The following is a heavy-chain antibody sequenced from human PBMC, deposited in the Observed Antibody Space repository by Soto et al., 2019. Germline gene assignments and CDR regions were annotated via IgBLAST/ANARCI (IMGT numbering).Heavy chain of an antibody. Sequence: GGSLRLSCAASGLTFSSYAMNWVRQPPGKGLEWLSYISSSGSSIYYADSVRGRFTVSRDNAKNSLYLQMNSLRDEDTAMYFCTEDDADNGSGEFDYWGQVPLVTVSS. V-gene: IGHV3-48*02. CDR3: TEDDADNGSGEFDY. CDR1: GLTFSSYA. J-gene: IGHJ4*02. CDR2: ISSSGSSI. D-gene: IGHD3-10*01.